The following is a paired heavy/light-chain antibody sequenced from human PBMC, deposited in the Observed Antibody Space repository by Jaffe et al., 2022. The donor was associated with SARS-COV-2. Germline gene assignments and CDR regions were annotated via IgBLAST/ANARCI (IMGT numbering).Light chain of an antibody. Sequence: EIVMTQSPATLSVSPGERATLSCRASQSVSSNLAWYQQKPGQAPRLLIYGALTRATGIPARFSGSGSGTEFTLTISSLQSEDFAVYYCQHYNNWPPWTFGQGTKVEIK. CDR2: GAL. J-gene: IGKJ1*01. CDR1: QSVSSN. V-gene: IGKV3-15*01. CDR3: QHYNNWPPWT.
Heavy chain of an antibody. V-gene: IGHV3-23*04. J-gene: IGHJ2*01. CDR1: GFTFSSYA. CDR2: ISGSGGTT. D-gene: IGHD3-22*01. Sequence: DVQLVESGGGLVQPGGSLRLSCEASGFTFSSYAMSWVRQAPGKGLEWVSGISGSGGTTYYPDSVKGRFTISRENSKNTLFLQMNSLRAEDTAVYYCAKAYYFDSSGYLLDGGFWFFDLWGHGTLITVSS. CDR3: AKAYYFDSSGYLLDGGFWFFDL.